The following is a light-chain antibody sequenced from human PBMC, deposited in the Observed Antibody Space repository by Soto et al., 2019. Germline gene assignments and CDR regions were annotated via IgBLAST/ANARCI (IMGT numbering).Light chain of an antibody. CDR3: CSYAGSSTHV. J-gene: IGLJ1*01. V-gene: IGLV2-23*02. CDR1: SSDVGSSNL. CDR2: EVS. Sequence: QSVLTQPASVSGSPGQSITFSCTGTSSDVGSSNLASWYQQHPGKAHKLLIYEVSKRPSGVSNRFSGSKSGNTASLTISGLQAEDEADYYCCSYAGSSTHVFGTGTKVTVL.